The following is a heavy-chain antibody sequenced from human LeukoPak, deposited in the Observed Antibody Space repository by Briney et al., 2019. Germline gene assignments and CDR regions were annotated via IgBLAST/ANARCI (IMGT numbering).Heavy chain of an antibody. CDR1: GYTFTSYG. CDR2: ISAYNGNT. Sequence: GPVKVSCKASGYTFTSYGISWVRQAPGQGLEWMGWISAYNGNTNYAQKLQGRVTITTDTSTSTAYMELRSLRSDDTAVYYCARGGVVPAAPTRYDAFDIWGQGTMVTVSS. J-gene: IGHJ3*02. V-gene: IGHV1-18*01. D-gene: IGHD2-2*01. CDR3: ARGGVVPAAPTRYDAFDI.